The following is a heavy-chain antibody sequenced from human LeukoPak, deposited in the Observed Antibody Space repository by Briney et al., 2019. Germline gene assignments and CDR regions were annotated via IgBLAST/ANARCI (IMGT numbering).Heavy chain of an antibody. CDR2: INHSGST. V-gene: IGHV4-34*01. CDR3: ARLQYYYYYYGMDV. Sequence: SETLSLTCAVYGGSFSGYYWSWIRQPPGKGLEWIGEINHSGSTNYNPSLKSRVTISVDTSKNQFSLKLSSVTAADTAVYYCARLQYYYYYYGMDVWGQGTTVTVSS. J-gene: IGHJ6*02. D-gene: IGHD4-4*01. CDR1: GGSFSGYY.